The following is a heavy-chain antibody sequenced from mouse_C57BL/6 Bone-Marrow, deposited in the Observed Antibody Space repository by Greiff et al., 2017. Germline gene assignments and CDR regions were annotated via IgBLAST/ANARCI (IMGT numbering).Heavy chain of an antibody. CDR3: ARHVGYYYGSSYWYFDV. CDR1: GFTFSSYG. D-gene: IGHD1-1*01. V-gene: IGHV5-6*01. Sequence: EVQLVESGGDLVKPGGSLKLSCAASGFTFSSYGMSWVRQTPDKRLEWVATISSGGSYTYYTDSVKGRFTISRDNAKNTLYLQMSSLKSEDTAMYYCARHVGYYYGSSYWYFDVWGTGTTVTVSS. CDR2: ISSGGSYT. J-gene: IGHJ1*03.